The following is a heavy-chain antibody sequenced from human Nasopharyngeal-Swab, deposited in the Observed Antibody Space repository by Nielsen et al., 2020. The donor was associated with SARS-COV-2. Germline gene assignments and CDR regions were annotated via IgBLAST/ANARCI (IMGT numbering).Heavy chain of an antibody. CDR2: INQSGGT. V-gene: IGHV4-34*01. J-gene: IGHJ6*03. Sequence: SETLSLTCAVYGGSFSSSYWTWIRQPPGKGLKWIGDINQSGGTNYNPSLKSRVTISTDTSKNQFSLNLDSLSAADTATYYCATYSSTRKYYMEVWGTGTTVTVSS. CDR3: ATYSSTRKYYMEV. CDR1: GGSFSSSY. D-gene: IGHD6-13*01.